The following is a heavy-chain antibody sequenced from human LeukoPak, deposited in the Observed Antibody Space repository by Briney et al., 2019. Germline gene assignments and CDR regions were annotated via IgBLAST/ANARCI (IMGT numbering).Heavy chain of an antibody. J-gene: IGHJ4*02. V-gene: IGHV3-21*01. D-gene: IGHD1-26*01. Sequence: NPGGSLRLSCAASGFTFSSYSMNWVRQAPGKGLEWVSSISSSSSYIYYADSVKGRFTISRDNAKNSPYLQMNSLRAEDTAVHYCARGRFAVGAGCYFDYWGQGTLVTVSS. CDR2: ISSSSSYI. CDR1: GFTFSSYS. CDR3: ARGRFAVGAGCYFDY.